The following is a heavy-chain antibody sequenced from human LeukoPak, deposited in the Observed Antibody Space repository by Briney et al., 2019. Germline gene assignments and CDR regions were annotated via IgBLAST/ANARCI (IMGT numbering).Heavy chain of an antibody. CDR3: ARSSWYEHFDY. CDR2: IYYSGST. D-gene: IGHD6-13*01. J-gene: IGHJ4*02. Sequence: SETLSLTCTVSGGSISSYYWSRIRQPPGKELEWIGYIYYSGSTNYNPSLKSRVTISVDTSKNQFSLKLSSVTAADTAVYYCARSSWYEHFDYWGQGTLVTVSS. V-gene: IGHV4-59*01. CDR1: GGSISSYY.